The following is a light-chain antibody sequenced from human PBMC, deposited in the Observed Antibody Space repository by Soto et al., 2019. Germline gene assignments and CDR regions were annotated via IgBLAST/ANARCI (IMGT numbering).Light chain of an antibody. V-gene: IGKV3-20*01. J-gene: IGKJ1*01. Sequence: EIVLTQSPGTLSLSPGERATLSCRASQTVSSSYLAWYQQKPGQAPRLLIYGASRRATGIPDRFSGSGSGTDFTLTISRLEPEDFAVYYCQQYHSSPRTFDQGTKVEIK. CDR3: QQYHSSPRT. CDR2: GAS. CDR1: QTVSSSY.